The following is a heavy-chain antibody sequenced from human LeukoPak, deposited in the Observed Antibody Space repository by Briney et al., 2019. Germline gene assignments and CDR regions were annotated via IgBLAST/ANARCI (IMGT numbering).Heavy chain of an antibody. Sequence: GGSLRLSCAASGFTVSSNYMSWVRQTPGEGLEWVSVIYSDDSTYYADSVKGRFTISRDNSKNSVYLQMNSLRADDTAVYYCARVGYRLQDFDYWGQGALVTVSS. V-gene: IGHV3-66*02. D-gene: IGHD5-24*01. CDR3: ARVGYRLQDFDY. CDR1: GFTVSSNY. J-gene: IGHJ4*02. CDR2: IYSDDST.